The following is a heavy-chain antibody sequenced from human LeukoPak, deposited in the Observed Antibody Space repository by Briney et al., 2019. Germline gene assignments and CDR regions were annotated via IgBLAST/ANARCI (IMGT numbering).Heavy chain of an antibody. Sequence: GGSLRLSCAASGFTFDDYAMHWVRQVSGKGLEWVSGISWNSGSIDYAASVKGRFTISRDNAKNSLYLQMNTLRVEDTAVYYCTRDLMDYDVSTGLHHYYMDVWGQGTAVTVSS. D-gene: IGHD3-9*01. J-gene: IGHJ6*02. CDR1: GFTFDDYA. CDR2: ISWNSGSI. V-gene: IGHV3-9*01. CDR3: TRDLMDYDVSTGLHHYYMDV.